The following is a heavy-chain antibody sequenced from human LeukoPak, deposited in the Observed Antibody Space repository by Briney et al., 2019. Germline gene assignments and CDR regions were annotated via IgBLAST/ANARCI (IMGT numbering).Heavy chain of an antibody. Sequence: ASVKVSCKASGYTFTGYYMHWVRRAPGQGLEWMGWINPNSGGTTYAQKFQGRVTITRDTSISTTYMELSRLRSDDTAVYYCARTGAQVTVIGGRDYWGQGTLVTVSS. J-gene: IGHJ4*02. V-gene: IGHV1-2*02. D-gene: IGHD1-26*01. CDR1: GYTFTGYY. CDR3: ARTGAQVTVIGGRDY. CDR2: INPNSGGT.